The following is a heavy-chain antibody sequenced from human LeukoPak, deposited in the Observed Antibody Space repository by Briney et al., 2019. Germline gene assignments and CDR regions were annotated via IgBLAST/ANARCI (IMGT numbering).Heavy chain of an antibody. V-gene: IGHV4-59*10. CDR3: ARGPTWGITYYDFWSGHGLSDYYYGMDV. J-gene: IGHJ6*02. D-gene: IGHD3-3*01. Sequence: PSETLSLTCAVYGGSFSGYYWSWTRQPAGKGLEWLGRIYTSGSTNYNPSLKSRVTMSVDTSKNQFSLKLSSVTAADTAVYYCARGPTWGITYYDFWSGHGLSDYYYGMDVWGQGTTVTVSS. CDR1: GGSFSGYY. CDR2: IYTSGST.